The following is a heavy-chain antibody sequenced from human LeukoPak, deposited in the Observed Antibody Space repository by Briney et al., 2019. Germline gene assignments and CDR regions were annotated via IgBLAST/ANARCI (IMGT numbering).Heavy chain of an antibody. Sequence: GGSLRLSCAVSGFTFSSYGMHWVRQAPGKGREGVAVIWYDGSNKYYADSVKGRFTISRDNSKNTLYLQMHSLRAEDTAVSYCARDKRYFDWLAFDYWGQGTLVTVSS. D-gene: IGHD3-9*01. CDR3: ARDKRYFDWLAFDY. CDR2: IWYDGSNK. J-gene: IGHJ4*02. V-gene: IGHV3-33*01. CDR1: GFTFSSYG.